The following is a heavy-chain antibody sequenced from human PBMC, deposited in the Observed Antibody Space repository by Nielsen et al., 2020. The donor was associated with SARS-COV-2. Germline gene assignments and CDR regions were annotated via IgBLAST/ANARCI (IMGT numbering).Heavy chain of an antibody. J-gene: IGHJ4*02. Sequence: GESLKISCAASGFTISSYGMSWVRQVSGKGLEWLSEIRNRGGRTRYADSVEGRFIISRDNSKNTLYLQMNSLRAEDTAVYYCAKAFRSSDWVRAATDIWGQGTLVTVSS. V-gene: IGHV3-23*01. CDR2: IRNRGGRT. CDR3: AKAFRSSDWVRAATDI. D-gene: IGHD6-25*01. CDR1: GFTISSYG.